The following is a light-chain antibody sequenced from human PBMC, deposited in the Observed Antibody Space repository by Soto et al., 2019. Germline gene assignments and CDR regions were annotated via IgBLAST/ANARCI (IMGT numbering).Light chain of an antibody. CDR1: QSVSSN. Sequence: EIVMTQSPATLSVSPGERATLSCRASQSVSSNLAWYQQKPGQAPRLLIYGASTRATGIPARFSGSRSGTAFTLTISSLQSEDFAVYYCQQYNNWPYTFGQGNKLEIK. V-gene: IGKV3-15*01. CDR2: GAS. CDR3: QQYNNWPYT. J-gene: IGKJ2*01.